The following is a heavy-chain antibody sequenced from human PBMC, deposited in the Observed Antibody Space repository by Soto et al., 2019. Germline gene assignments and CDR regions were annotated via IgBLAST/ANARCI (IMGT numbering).Heavy chain of an antibody. J-gene: IGHJ3*02. V-gene: IGHV3-23*01. Sequence: GGSLRLSCAASGFNFSSYAMSWVRQAPGKGLEWVSAISGSGGSTYYADSVKGRFTISRDNSKNTLYLQMNSLRAEDTAVYYCAKDRGGTTVPHDAFDIWGQGTMVTVSS. D-gene: IGHD4-17*01. CDR3: AKDRGGTTVPHDAFDI. CDR2: ISGSGGST. CDR1: GFNFSSYA.